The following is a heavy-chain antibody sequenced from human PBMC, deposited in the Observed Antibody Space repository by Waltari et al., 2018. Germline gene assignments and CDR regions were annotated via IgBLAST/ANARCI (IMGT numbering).Heavy chain of an antibody. CDR1: GGSFSGYY. D-gene: IGHD2-2*01. J-gene: IGHJ6*02. V-gene: IGHV4-34*01. CDR2: INHSGST. CDR3: ARVMRGGYCSSTSICGMDV. Sequence: QVQLQQWGAGLLKPSETLSLTCAVYGGSFSGYYWSWIRQPPGKGLEWIGEINHSGSTNYNPSLKSRVTISGDTSKNQFSLKLSSVTAADTAVYYCARVMRGGYCSSTSICGMDVWGQGTTVTVSS.